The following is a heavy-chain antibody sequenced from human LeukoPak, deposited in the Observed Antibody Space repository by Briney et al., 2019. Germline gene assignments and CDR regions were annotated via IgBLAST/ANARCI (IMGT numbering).Heavy chain of an antibody. CDR1: GFTFSSYW. V-gene: IGHV3-7*01. J-gene: IGHJ5*02. Sequence: GGALRLSCAASGFTFSSYWMSWVRQAPGKGREGVANIKEDGSEKYYVDSVKGRFTISRDNAKNSLYLHMNSLRAEDTAVYYCVRWRGGYCRSASCYGFGPWGQGTLVTVSS. D-gene: IGHD2-2*01. CDR2: IKEDGSEK. CDR3: VRWRGGYCRSASCYGFGP.